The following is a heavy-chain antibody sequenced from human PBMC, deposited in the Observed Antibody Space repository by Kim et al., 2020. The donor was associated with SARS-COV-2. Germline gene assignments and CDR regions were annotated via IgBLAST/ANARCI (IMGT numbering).Heavy chain of an antibody. CDR3: AVAVVVVGEGDAFGI. V-gene: IGHV4-39*01. CDR2: FYYSGRT. D-gene: IGHD3-10*01. J-gene: IGHJ3*02. Sequence: SETLSLTCTVSGGSVSGTSYYWAWIRQPPGKGLEWIGSFYYSGRTSYNPSLGGRATRPVDTSRNQFSLTLTSVTAADTAWYYCAVAVVVVGEGDAFGIWG. CDR1: GGSVSGTSYY.